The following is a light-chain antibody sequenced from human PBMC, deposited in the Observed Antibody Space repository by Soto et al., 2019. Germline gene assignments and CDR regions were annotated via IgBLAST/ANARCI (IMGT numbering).Light chain of an antibody. CDR3: QQYGSSIT. CDR2: GAS. V-gene: IGKV3-20*01. J-gene: IGKJ5*01. Sequence: EIVLTQSPGTLSLSPGERATLSCKASQSVSSSYLAWYQQKPGQAPRPLIYGASSRATGITDRFSGSGSGADFTLTISRLEPEDFAVYYCQQYGSSITFGQGTRLEIK. CDR1: QSVSSSY.